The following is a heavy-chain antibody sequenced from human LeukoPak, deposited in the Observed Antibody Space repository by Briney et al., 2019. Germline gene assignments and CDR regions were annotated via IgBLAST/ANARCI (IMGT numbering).Heavy chain of an antibody. D-gene: IGHD2-2*01. J-gene: IGHJ4*02. CDR3: AKDDDSTSYYFDY. CDR2: ISSSSSYI. Sequence: PGGSLRLSCAASGFTFSSYSMNWVRQAPGKGLEWVSSISSSSSYIYYADSVKGRFTISRDNAKNSLYLRMNSLRAEDTAVYYCAKDDDSTSYYFDYWGQGTLVTVSS. V-gene: IGHV3-21*01. CDR1: GFTFSSYS.